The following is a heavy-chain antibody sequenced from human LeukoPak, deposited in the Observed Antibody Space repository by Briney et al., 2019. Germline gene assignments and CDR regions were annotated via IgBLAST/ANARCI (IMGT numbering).Heavy chain of an antibody. D-gene: IGHD2-15*01. CDR2: IYHSGST. CDR3: ARGAVMAVVPSYDY. CDR1: GGSISSSNW. Sequence: SETLSLTCAVSGGSISSSNWWSWVRQPPGKGLEWIGEIYHSGSTNYNPSLKSRVTISVDKSKNQFSLKLSSVTAADTAGYYCARGAVMAVVPSYDYWGQGTLVTVSS. V-gene: IGHV4-4*02. J-gene: IGHJ4*02.